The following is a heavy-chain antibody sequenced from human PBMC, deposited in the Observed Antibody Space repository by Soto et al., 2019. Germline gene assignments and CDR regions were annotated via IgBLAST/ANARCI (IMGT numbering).Heavy chain of an antibody. V-gene: IGHV4-59*08. CDR2: IYYSGSS. J-gene: IGHJ4*02. CDR3: ARHSSSWPNFDY. Sequence: QVQLQESGPGLVKPSETLSLTCTVSGGSIGNSYWSWIRQSPGKGLEWIGYIYYSGSSNYNPSLKRRVSISVDTSKNHFSLKLSSVTAADTAVYYCARHSSSWPNFDYWGQGTLVIVSS. D-gene: IGHD6-13*01. CDR1: GGSIGNSY.